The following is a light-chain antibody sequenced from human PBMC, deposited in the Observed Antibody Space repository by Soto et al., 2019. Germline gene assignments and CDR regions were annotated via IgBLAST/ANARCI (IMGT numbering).Light chain of an antibody. Sequence: QSVLTQPPSASGTPGQRVTISCSGSSSNIGSNTGNWYQQLPGTAPKLLIYSNNQRPSGVPDRFSGSKSGTSASLAISGLQSEDEADYYCAAWDDSLNGHWVFCGGTKLTVL. J-gene: IGLJ3*02. CDR3: AAWDDSLNGHWV. V-gene: IGLV1-44*01. CDR2: SNN. CDR1: SSNIGSNT.